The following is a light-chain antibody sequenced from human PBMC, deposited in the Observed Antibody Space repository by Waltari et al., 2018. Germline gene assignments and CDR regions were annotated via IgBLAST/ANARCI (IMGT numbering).Light chain of an antibody. CDR1: SSDVGGYNY. CDR3: SSYTSSSTFRV. V-gene: IGLV2-14*01. J-gene: IGLJ3*02. Sequence: QSALTQPASVSGSPGQSITISCTGTSSDVGGYNYVSWYQQHPGKAPKFMIYDVSKRTSGFSNRFSVSKSGNTASLTISGLQAEDEADYYGSSYTSSSTFRVFGGGTKVTVL. CDR2: DVS.